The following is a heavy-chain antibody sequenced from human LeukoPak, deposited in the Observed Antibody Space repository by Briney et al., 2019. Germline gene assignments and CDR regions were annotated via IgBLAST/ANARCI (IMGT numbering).Heavy chain of an antibody. Sequence: PSDTLSLTCTVSGGSISSYYWSWIRQPPGKGLESIGYIYYSGSTNYNPSLKSRVTISVDTSKNQFSLKLSSVTAADTAVYYCASTYDSSGYYSVADAFDIWGQGTTVTVSS. D-gene: IGHD3-22*01. J-gene: IGHJ3*02. CDR1: GGSISSYY. CDR3: ASTYDSSGYYSVADAFDI. CDR2: IYYSGST. V-gene: IGHV4-59*08.